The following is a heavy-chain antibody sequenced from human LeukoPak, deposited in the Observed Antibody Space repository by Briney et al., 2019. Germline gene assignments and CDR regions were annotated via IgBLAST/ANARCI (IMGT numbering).Heavy chain of an antibody. J-gene: IGHJ4*02. Sequence: ASVKVSCKASGYTFTGYYMHWVRQAPGQGLEWMGWINTNSGGTNYAQKFQSRVTMTRDTSISTAYMELSRLRSDDTAVYSCARELFSGSFYGYWAQGTLVTVSS. D-gene: IGHD1-26*01. CDR2: INTNSGGT. V-gene: IGHV1-2*02. CDR1: GYTFTGYY. CDR3: ARELFSGSFYGY.